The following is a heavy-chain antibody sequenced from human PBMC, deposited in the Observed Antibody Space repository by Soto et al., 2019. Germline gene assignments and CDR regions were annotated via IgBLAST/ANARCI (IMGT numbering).Heavy chain of an antibody. CDR3: AAYYDSSGRAFDI. Sequence: SETLSLTCAVSGGSISSSNWWSWVRQPPGKGLEWIGEIYHSGSTNYNPSLKSRVTISVDKSKNQFSLKLSSVTAADTAVYYCAAYYDSSGRAFDICGQGTMVTVSS. V-gene: IGHV4-4*02. J-gene: IGHJ3*02. CDR1: GGSISSSNW. CDR2: IYHSGST. D-gene: IGHD3-22*01.